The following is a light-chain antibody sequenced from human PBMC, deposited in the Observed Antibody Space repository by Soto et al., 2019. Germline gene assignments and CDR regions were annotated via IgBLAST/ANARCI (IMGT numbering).Light chain of an antibody. Sequence: DIQMTQSPSTLSASVGDRVTITCRASQGISNWLSWYQQKPGIAPRLLIYDASTMDSWVPSRFSGSGSGTEFTLSIIRLQTDDSATYDCQRYKSYAPYTLGQGTKLQIK. CDR1: QGISNW. V-gene: IGKV1-5*01. J-gene: IGKJ2*01. CDR3: QRYKSYAPYT. CDR2: DAS.